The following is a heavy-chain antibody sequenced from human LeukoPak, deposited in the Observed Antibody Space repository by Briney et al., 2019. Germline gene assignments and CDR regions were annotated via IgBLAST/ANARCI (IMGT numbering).Heavy chain of an antibody. J-gene: IGHJ4*02. CDR1: GFTFSSYW. Sequence: GGSLRLSCAASGFTFSSYWMTWVRQAPGKGLEWVSYISSSSSTIYYADSVKGRFTISRDNAKNSLYLQMNSLRAEDTAVYYCARDGSSGWYEYFDYWGQGTLVTVSS. CDR3: ARDGSSGWYEYFDY. V-gene: IGHV3-48*01. D-gene: IGHD6-19*01. CDR2: ISSSSSTI.